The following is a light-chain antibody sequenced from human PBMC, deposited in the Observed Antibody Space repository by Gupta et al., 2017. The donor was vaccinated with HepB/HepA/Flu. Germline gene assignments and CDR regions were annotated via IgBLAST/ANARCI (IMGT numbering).Light chain of an antibody. CDR1: QSISSY. Sequence: QMPQSPSSLSASVGDRVTITCRASQSISSYLNWYQQKPGKAPNLLIYAASSLQSGVLSRCSGSGSGTDVTLTIISLQPEDFATYYCQQNYNTPRFTFGHGTKVDIK. V-gene: IGKV1-39*01. CDR3: QQNYNTPRFT. CDR2: AAS. J-gene: IGKJ3*01.